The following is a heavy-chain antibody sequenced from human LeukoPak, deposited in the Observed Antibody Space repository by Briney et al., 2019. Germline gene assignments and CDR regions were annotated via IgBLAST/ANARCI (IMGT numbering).Heavy chain of an antibody. CDR2: IYYSGST. Sequence: SETLSLTCTVSGGSISSYYWSWIRQPPGQGLELIGNIYYSGSTNYHPSLKSRVTISVDTSKNQCSLKLSSVTAEGTAVYYCSRDPLGDAVDMWGQGTMVTVSS. V-gene: IGHV4-59*01. J-gene: IGHJ3*02. CDR3: SRDPLGDAVDM. D-gene: IGHD3-16*02. CDR1: GGSISSYY.